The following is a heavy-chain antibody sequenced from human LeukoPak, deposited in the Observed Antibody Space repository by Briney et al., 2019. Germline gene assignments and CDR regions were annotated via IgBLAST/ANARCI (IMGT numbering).Heavy chain of an antibody. D-gene: IGHD7-27*01. CDR1: GYTITGYY. CDR3: ASATLTDHAPTYYYYGMDV. J-gene: IGHJ6*02. CDR2: INPNRGGT. V-gene: IGHV1-2*02. Sequence: GASLWLSCKASGYTITGYYMQWVREAPGQGLEWMVWINPNRGGTNYAYKFHARDTMTRDTSISTAYMELSRLSSENTAAYSAASATLTDHAPTYYYYGMDVWGQGTTVTVSS.